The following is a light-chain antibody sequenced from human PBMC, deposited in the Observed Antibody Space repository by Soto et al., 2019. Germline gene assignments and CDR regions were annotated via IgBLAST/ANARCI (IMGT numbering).Light chain of an antibody. V-gene: IGLV1-40*01. CDR2: GNS. J-gene: IGLJ1*01. CDR1: SSNIGAGYE. CDR3: QSYDSSLSLYV. Sequence: QSVLTQPPSVSGAPGQRVTISCTGSSSNIGAGYEVHWYQQLPGAAPKLLIYGNSNRPSGVPDRFSGSKSGTSASLAITGLQAEDEADYYCQSYDSSLSLYVFGTGTQVTV.